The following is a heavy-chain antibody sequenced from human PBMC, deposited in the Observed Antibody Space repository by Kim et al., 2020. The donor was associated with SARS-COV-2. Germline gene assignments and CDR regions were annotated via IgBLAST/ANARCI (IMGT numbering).Heavy chain of an antibody. Sequence: SVKGLFTISRDNSKNTLYRQMNSLRAEETAVYYCARGSYFYDSSGYLYDFWGQGTLVTVSS. CDR3: ARGSYFYDSSGYLYDF. J-gene: IGHJ4*02. V-gene: IGHV3-30*07. D-gene: IGHD3-22*01.